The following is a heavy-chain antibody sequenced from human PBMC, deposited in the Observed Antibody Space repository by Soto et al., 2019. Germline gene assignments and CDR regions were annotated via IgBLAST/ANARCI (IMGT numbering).Heavy chain of an antibody. D-gene: IGHD3-10*01. CDR1: GFTFSSYS. Sequence: PGGSLRLSCAASGFTFSSYSMNWVRQAPGKGLEWVSSISSSSSYIYYADSVKGRFTISRDNAKNSLYLQMNSLRAEDTAAYYCARWPRAMVRGGPSDCWGQGTLVTVSS. J-gene: IGHJ4*02. CDR3: ARWPRAMVRGGPSDC. CDR2: ISSSSSYI. V-gene: IGHV3-21*01.